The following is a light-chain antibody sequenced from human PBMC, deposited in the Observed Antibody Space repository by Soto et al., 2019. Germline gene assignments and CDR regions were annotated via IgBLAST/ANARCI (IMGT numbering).Light chain of an antibody. CDR2: EVS. J-gene: IGLJ1*01. V-gene: IGLV2-14*01. CDR3: SSFTTSHTYI. Sequence: QSALTQPASVSGSPGQSITISCTGTSSDIGTYDYVSWYQQHPGKAPKLMIYEVSNRPSGVSNRFSGSKSGNTASLTISGLQAADEADYYCSSFTTSHTYIFGTGTKVTV. CDR1: SSDIGTYDY.